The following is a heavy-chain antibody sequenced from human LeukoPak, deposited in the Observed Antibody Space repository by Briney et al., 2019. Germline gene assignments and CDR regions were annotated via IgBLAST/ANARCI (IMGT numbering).Heavy chain of an antibody. D-gene: IGHD6-19*01. CDR3: ARSSYPYYFDY. CDR1: GFSFSSYW. CDR2: VNNDGSST. J-gene: IGHJ4*02. V-gene: IGHV3-74*01. Sequence: PGGSLRLSCGASGFSFSSYWMHWVRQAPGKGLMWVSRVNNDGSSTTYADSVEGRFTTSRDNARNTLYLQMNSLRAEDTAVYYCARSSYPYYFDYWGQGTLVTDSS.